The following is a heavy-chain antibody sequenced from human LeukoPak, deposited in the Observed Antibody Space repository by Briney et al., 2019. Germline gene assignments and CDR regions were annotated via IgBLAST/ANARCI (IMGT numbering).Heavy chain of an antibody. Sequence: ASVKVSCKASGYTFTGYYIHWVRQTPGQGLEWMGRISPSSGGTNYAQKFQGRVTMTRDTSISTAYMELRRLGSDDTAVYYCAREGDNSGYQPFNYWGQGTLITV. D-gene: IGHD3-22*01. V-gene: IGHV1-2*06. CDR2: ISPSSGGT. J-gene: IGHJ4*02. CDR1: GYTFTGYY. CDR3: AREGDNSGYQPFNY.